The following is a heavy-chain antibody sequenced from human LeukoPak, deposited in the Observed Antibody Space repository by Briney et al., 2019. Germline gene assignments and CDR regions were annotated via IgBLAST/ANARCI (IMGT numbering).Heavy chain of an antibody. Sequence: KPSETLSLTCTVSGGSMRSYYWSWIRQPPGKGPEWIGYIYYSGSTNYNPSLKSRVTISVDTSKNQFSLKLSSVTTADTAVYYCARGPAMDDSALYYWGQGTLVTVSS. CDR1: GGSMRSYY. V-gene: IGHV4-59*01. CDR2: IYYSGST. D-gene: IGHD1-1*01. CDR3: ARGPAMDDSALYY. J-gene: IGHJ4*02.